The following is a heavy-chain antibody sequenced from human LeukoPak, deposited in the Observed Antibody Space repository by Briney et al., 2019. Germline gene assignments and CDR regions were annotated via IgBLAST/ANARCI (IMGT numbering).Heavy chain of an antibody. CDR2: IYYSGST. CDR3: AGYDSSGYLDY. CDR1: GGSISSGDYY. D-gene: IGHD3-22*01. V-gene: IGHV4-30-4*08. J-gene: IGHJ4*02. Sequence: SQTLSLTCTVSGGSISSGDYYWSWIRQPPGKGLEWIGYIYYSGSTYYNPSLKSRVTISVDTSKNQFFLKLSSVTAADTAVYYCAGYDSSGYLDYWGQGTLVTVSS.